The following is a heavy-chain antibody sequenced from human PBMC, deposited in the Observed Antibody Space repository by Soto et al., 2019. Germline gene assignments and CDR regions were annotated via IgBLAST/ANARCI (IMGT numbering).Heavy chain of an antibody. Sequence: QVQLVQSGAEVKKPGASVKVSCKASGYTFSTYGFSWVRQAPGQGLEWMGWIGADNGDTNYAQNFQGRVTMTTDTSTTTSYMERRSLTSDDTAVYFCAKDWKGPEGFDPWGQGTLVTVSP. D-gene: IGHD1-1*01. CDR1: GYTFSTYG. CDR3: AKDWKGPEGFDP. V-gene: IGHV1-18*01. J-gene: IGHJ5*02. CDR2: IGADNGDT.